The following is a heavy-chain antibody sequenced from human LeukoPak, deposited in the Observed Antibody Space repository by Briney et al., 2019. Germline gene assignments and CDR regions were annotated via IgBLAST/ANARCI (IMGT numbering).Heavy chain of an antibody. J-gene: IGHJ4*02. V-gene: IGHV3-23*01. CDR3: ARGRRLGAPTYFFDY. CDR1: GFTFSTYA. D-gene: IGHD1-26*01. CDR2: ISGSGDNT. Sequence: GGSLRLSCAASGFTFSTYAMNWVRQAPGQGLEWVSGISGSGDNTYYADSVRGRFTISRDKSKSTVYLQMNSLGVEDTAIYYCARGRRLGAPTYFFDYWGQGTLVTVSS.